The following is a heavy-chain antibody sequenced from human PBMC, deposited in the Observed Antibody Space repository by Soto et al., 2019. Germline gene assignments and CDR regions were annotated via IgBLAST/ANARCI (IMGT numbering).Heavy chain of an antibody. CDR1: GYTFTSYD. D-gene: IGHD3-3*01. CDR2: MNANSGNT. J-gene: IGHJ6*02. Sequence: QVQLVQSGAEVKKPGASVKVSCKASGYTFTSYDINWVRQATGQGLEWMGWMNANSGNTGYAQKFQGRVTMTRNTSIITAYMELSSLRSEDTAVYYCATPRSGAYDYGMDVWGQGTAVTVSS. V-gene: IGHV1-8*01. CDR3: ATPRSGAYDYGMDV.